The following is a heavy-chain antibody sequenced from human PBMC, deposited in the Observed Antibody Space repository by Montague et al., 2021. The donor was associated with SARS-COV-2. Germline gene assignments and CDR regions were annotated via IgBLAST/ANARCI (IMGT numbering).Heavy chain of an antibody. CDR1: GFTFKNYA. J-gene: IGHJ4*02. D-gene: IGHD3-10*01. CDR2: VSDTGGGT. V-gene: IGHV3-23*01. Sequence: PLRLSCAASGFTFKNYAMGWVRQAPGKGLVWVSAVSDTGGGTYYADSVKGRFTISRDNGRNSVHLQMNSLRAEDTALYYCAKDDGSGNYYNGPYENWGQGTRVTVSS. CDR3: AKDDGSGNYYNGPYEN.